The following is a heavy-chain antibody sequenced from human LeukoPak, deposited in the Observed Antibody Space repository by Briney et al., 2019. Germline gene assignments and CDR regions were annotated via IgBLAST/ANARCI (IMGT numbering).Heavy chain of an antibody. D-gene: IGHD3-22*01. Sequence: ASVKVSCKASGYTFTSYYMHWVRQAPGQGLEWMGIINPSGGSTSYAQKFQGRVTMTRDTSTSTVYMELSSLRSEDTAVYYCARESRGQNYYDSSELLSWGQGTLVTVSS. CDR1: GYTFTSYY. CDR3: ARESRGQNYYDSSELLS. CDR2: INPSGGST. V-gene: IGHV1-46*01. J-gene: IGHJ4*02.